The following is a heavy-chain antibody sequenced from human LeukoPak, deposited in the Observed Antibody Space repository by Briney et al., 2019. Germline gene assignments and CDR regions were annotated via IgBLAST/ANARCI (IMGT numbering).Heavy chain of an antibody. D-gene: IGHD3-22*01. CDR3: ARSPLPDYDSRGRWFDP. Sequence: PSETLSLTCAVYGGSFSGYYWSWIRQPPGKGLEWIGEINHSGSTNYNPSLKSRVTISVDTSKNQFSLKLSSVTAADTAVYYCARSPLPDYDSRGRWFDPWGQGTLVTVSS. CDR2: INHSGST. V-gene: IGHV4-34*01. J-gene: IGHJ5*02. CDR1: GGSFSGYY.